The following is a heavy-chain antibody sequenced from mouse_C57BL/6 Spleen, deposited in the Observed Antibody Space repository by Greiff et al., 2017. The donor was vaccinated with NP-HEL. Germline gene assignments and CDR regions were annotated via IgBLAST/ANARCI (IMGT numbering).Heavy chain of an antibody. J-gene: IGHJ4*01. Sequence: VKLMESGAELARPGASVKLSCKASGYTFTSYGISWVKQRTGQGLEWIGEIYPRSGNTYYNEKFKGTATLTADKSSSTAYMELRSLTSEDSAVYFCARDPPYYAMDYWGQGTSVTVSS. V-gene: IGHV1-81*01. CDR2: IYPRSGNT. CDR1: GYTFTSYG. CDR3: ARDPPYYAMDY.